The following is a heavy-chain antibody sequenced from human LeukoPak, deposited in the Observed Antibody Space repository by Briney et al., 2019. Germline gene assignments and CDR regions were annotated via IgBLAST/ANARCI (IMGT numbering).Heavy chain of an antibody. D-gene: IGHD6-13*01. Sequence: SETLSLTCTVSGGSISSYYWSWIRQPPGKGLEWIGYIYYSGSTNYNPSLKSRVTISVDTSKNQFSLKLSSVTAADTAVYYCARHGAAGTGYYFDYWGQGTLVTVSS. CDR1: GGSISSYY. CDR3: ARHGAAGTGYYFDY. J-gene: IGHJ4*02. V-gene: IGHV4-59*08. CDR2: IYYSGST.